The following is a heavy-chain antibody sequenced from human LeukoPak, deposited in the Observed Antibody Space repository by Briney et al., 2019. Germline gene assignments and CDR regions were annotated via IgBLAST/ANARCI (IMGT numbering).Heavy chain of an antibody. V-gene: IGHV3-74*01. J-gene: IGHJ5*02. CDR1: GFTFSSYW. CDR2: INTDGSST. Sequence: GGSLRLSCAASGFTFSSYWMHWVRQAPGKGLVWVSRINTDGSSTSYADSVKGRFTISRDNAKNTLYLQMNSLRAEDTAVYYCAKHVFLGSSNWFDPWGQGTLVTVSS. D-gene: IGHD3-16*01. CDR3: AKHVFLGSSNWFDP.